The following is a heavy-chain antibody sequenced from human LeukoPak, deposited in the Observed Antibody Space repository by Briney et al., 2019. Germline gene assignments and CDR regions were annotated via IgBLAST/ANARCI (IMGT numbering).Heavy chain of an antibody. D-gene: IGHD3-10*01. V-gene: IGHV3-23*01. CDR2: IGGNGDTA. J-gene: IGHJ4*02. Sequence: GGSLRLSCAASGLTFSNYAMSWVRQAPGKGPEWVSAIGGNGDTAFYADSVRGRFTISRDNSKNIVYLQMNSLRAEDTAVYYCARGLPYGSGSYYFDYWGQGTLVTVSS. CDR3: ARGLPYGSGSYYFDY. CDR1: GLTFSNYA.